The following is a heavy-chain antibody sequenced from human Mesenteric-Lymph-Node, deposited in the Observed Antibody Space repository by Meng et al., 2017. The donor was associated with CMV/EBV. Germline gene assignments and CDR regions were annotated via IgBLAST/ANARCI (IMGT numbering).Heavy chain of an antibody. J-gene: IGHJ4*02. D-gene: IGHD2-2*01. V-gene: IGHV3-23*01. CDR1: G. Sequence: GMNWVRQAPGKGLDWVSSISGNSGSTYYADSVKGRFTISSDNSKNTLYLQMNSLRAEDTAVYYCARRSGGSVSVRIVVIPAALDYWGQGTLVTVSS. CDR2: ISGNSGST. CDR3: ARRSGGSVSVRIVVIPAALDY.